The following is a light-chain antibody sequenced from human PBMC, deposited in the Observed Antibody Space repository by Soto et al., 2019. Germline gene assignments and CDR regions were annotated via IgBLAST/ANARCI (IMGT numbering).Light chain of an antibody. J-gene: IGKJ1*01. V-gene: IGKV1-39*01. CDR1: QSIASY. Sequence: DIQMTQSPSSLSASVGDRVTIACRGNQSIASYLNWYQQKPGKAPKLLIYDASSLQSGVPSRFSGSGSGTDLTITIISQQPEDSETYYCQQSFSTPWTFGQGTKVDIK. CDR3: QQSFSTPWT. CDR2: DAS.